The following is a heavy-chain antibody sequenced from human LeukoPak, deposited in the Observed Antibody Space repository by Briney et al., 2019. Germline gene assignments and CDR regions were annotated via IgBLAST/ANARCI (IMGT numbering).Heavy chain of an antibody. CDR3: AKQAGTVYSNFDY. Sequence: MHWVRQAPGKGLEWVSGISDGGITTYYADSVKGRFTISRANSKNTLYLQMNSLRAEDTAVYYCAKQAGTVYSNFDYWGQGTLVTVSS. CDR2: ISDGGITT. D-gene: IGHD4-11*01. V-gene: IGHV3-23*01. J-gene: IGHJ4*02.